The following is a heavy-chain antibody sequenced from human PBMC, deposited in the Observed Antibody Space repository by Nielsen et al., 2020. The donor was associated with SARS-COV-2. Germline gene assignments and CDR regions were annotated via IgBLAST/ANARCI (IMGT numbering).Heavy chain of an antibody. V-gene: IGHV7-4-1*02. D-gene: IGHD3-10*01. J-gene: IGHJ4*02. CDR1: GYTFTSYA. Sequence: ASVKVSCKASGYTFTSYAMNWVRQAPGQGLEWMGWINANTGNPTYAQGFTGRFVFSLDTSVSTAYLQISSLKAEDTAVYYCARTYGSGSYYNGYFDYWGQGTLVTVSS. CDR3: ARTYGSGSYYNGYFDY. CDR2: INANTGNP.